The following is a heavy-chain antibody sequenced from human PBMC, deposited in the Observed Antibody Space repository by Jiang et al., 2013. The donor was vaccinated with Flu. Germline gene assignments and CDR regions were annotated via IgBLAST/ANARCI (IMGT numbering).Heavy chain of an antibody. CDR3: VGDRVGAPGDS. CDR1: GDSVSSNSAS. J-gene: IGHJ4*02. D-gene: IGHD1-26*01. CDR2: TFYRSRWYN. V-gene: IGHV6-1*01. Sequence: QTLSLTCAISGDSVSSNSASWNWVRESPSGGLEWLGRTFYRSRWYNEYAISVKGRITINPDTSKNQFSLQLNSVTPEDTAVYYCVGDRVGAPGDSWGQGTLVTVSS.